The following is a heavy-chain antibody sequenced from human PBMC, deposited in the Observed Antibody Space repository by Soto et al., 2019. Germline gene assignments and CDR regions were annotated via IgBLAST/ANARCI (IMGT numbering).Heavy chain of an antibody. CDR1: GFTFSSYA. V-gene: IGHV3-30-3*01. CDR2: ISYDGSNK. CDR3: ARGNSSSSWLNWFDP. D-gene: IGHD6-13*01. J-gene: IGHJ5*02. Sequence: GGSLRLSCAASGFTFSSYAMHWVRQAPGKGLEWVAVISYDGSNKYYADSVKGRFTISRDNSKKTLYLQMNSLRAEDTAVYYCARGNSSSSWLNWFDPWGQGTLVTVSS.